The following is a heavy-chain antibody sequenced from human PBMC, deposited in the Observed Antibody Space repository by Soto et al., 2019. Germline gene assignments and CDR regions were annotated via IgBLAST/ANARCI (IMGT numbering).Heavy chain of an antibody. CDR2: INPNSGGT. CDR1: GYTFTGYY. D-gene: IGHD3-10*01. J-gene: IGHJ4*02. Sequence: ASVKVSCKASGYTFTGYYMHWVRQAPGQGLEWMGWINPNSGGTNYAQKFQGRVTMTRDTAINTAYMELSRLRSDYTAVYGCAREGSTYYFDYWGQGTLVTVSS. CDR3: AREGSTYYFDY. V-gene: IGHV1-2*02.